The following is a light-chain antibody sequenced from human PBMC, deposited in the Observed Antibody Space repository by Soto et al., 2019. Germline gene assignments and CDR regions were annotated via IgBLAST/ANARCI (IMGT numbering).Light chain of an antibody. CDR2: AAS. J-gene: IGKJ2*01. CDR1: QSIGSY. CDR3: KQSYNAPYT. V-gene: IGKV1-39*01. Sequence: DIQMTQSPSSLSASVGDRVTIPCRASQSIGSYLNWYQHKPGKAPKLLIYAASSLQGWVPSRFSDSGTGKDVPLSVSSLQPEDFATYYWKQSYNAPYTFGQGTKLEIK.